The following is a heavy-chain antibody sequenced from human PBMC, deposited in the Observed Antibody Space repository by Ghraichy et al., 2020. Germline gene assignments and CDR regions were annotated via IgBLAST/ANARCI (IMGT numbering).Heavy chain of an antibody. J-gene: IGHJ4*02. D-gene: IGHD1-1*01. V-gene: IGHV4-34*01. CDR1: GGSFSGYY. CDR2: INHSGST. Sequence: SETLSLTCAVYGGSFSGYYWSWIRQPPGKGLEWIGEINHSGSTNYNPSLKSRVTISVETSTNQFSLKLSSVTAADTAVYYCARISYSWGHYWGQGTLVTVSS. CDR3: ARISYSWGHY.